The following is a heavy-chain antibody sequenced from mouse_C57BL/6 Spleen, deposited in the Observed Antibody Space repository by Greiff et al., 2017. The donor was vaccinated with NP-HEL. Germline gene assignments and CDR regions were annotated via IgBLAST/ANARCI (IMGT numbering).Heavy chain of an antibody. CDR3: ASGAYDYDLVFAY. CDR1: GFSLTSYG. CDR2: IRGVGST. J-gene: IGHJ3*01. D-gene: IGHD2-4*01. Sequence: QVQLKESGPGLVAPSQSLSITCTVSGFSLTSYGVDWVRQSPGKGLEWLGVIRGVGSTYYNSALKSRLSISTDNSKSQVFLKMNILQTDDTAMYYCASGAYDYDLVFAYWGQGTLVTVSA. V-gene: IGHV2-6*01.